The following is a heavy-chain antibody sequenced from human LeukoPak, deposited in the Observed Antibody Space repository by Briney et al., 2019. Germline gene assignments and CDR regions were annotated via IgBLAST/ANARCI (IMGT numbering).Heavy chain of an antibody. Sequence: ASVKVSCKASGYTFTSYGISWVRQAPGQGLEWMGWISAYNGNTNYAQKLQGRVTMTTDTSTSTAYMELRSLRSDDTAVYYCAREGSDIVVVPAAGGHDAFDIWGQGTMVTVSS. CDR2: ISAYNGNT. V-gene: IGHV1-18*01. CDR3: AREGSDIVVVPAAGGHDAFDI. J-gene: IGHJ3*02. D-gene: IGHD2-2*01. CDR1: GYTFTSYG.